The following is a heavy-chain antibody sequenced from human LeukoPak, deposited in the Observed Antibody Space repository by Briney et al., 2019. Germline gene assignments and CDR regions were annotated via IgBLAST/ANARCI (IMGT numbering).Heavy chain of an antibody. J-gene: IGHJ6*03. D-gene: IGHD2-2*01. Sequence: SETLSLTCAVYGGSFSDYYWSWIRQPPGKGLEWIGEINHSGSTNYNPSLKSRVTISVDTSKNQFSLKLSSVTAADTAVYYCARSDIVVVPAAHYYYYYIDVWGKETTVTVSS. V-gene: IGHV4-34*01. CDR1: GGSFSDYY. CDR2: INHSGST. CDR3: ARSDIVVVPAAHYYYYYIDV.